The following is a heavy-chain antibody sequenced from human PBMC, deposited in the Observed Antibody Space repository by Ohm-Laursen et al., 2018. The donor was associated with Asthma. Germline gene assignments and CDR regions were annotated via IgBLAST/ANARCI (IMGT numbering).Heavy chain of an antibody. CDR3: ARRSKICYDTSHCFSDY. V-gene: IGHV4-61*01. CDR2: IDYSGTT. J-gene: IGHJ4*02. D-gene: IGHD2-2*01. Sequence: SETLSLTCTVSGGSISSGHYYWTWIRQPPGKGLEWLGFIDYSGTTNYNASLKSRVTISLDTSKNQFSLNLYSVTAEDTAVYYCARRSKICYDTSHCFSDYWGQGTLVTVSS. CDR1: GGSISSGHYY.